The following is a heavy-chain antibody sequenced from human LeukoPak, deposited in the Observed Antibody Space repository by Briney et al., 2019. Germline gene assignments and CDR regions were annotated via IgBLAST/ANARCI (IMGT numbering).Heavy chain of an antibody. J-gene: IGHJ6*02. CDR2: TTNKATSYIT. D-gene: IGHD2-2*02. V-gene: IGHV3-72*01. CDR3: ARGYRGMDV. Sequence: PGGSLRLSCAASGFTLSDHYMDWVRQAPGKGLEWVGRTTNKATSYITECAASVKGRFTISRDESKNSLYLQMNGLKIEDTAVYYCARGYRGMDVWGQGTTVTVSS. CDR1: GFTLSDHY.